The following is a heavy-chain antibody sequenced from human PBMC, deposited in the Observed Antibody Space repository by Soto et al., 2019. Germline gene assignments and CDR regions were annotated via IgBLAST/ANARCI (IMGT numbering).Heavy chain of an antibody. CDR3: ASSYGSGYRAFDY. Sequence: QVQLVQSGAEVKRPGSSVKVSCKASGDTFNFYSINWVRQAPGLGLEWMGRVNPIVSMSNYAKKFQGRVTMPEDKSTSTAYMELSSLRSEDTAIYYCASSYGSGYRAFDYWGQGALVTVSS. J-gene: IGHJ4*02. CDR2: VNPIVSMS. CDR1: GDTFNFYS. D-gene: IGHD3-10*01. V-gene: IGHV1-69*02.